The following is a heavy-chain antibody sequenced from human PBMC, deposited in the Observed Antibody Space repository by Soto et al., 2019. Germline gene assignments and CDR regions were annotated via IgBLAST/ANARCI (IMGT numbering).Heavy chain of an antibody. Sequence: ASVKVSCKASGYTFTSYYMHWVRQAPGRGLEWMGIINPSGGSTSYAQKFQGRVTMTRDTSTSTVYMELSSLRSEDTAVYYCARDQTSVTMIVVVMEGTAFDIWGQGTMVTVSS. J-gene: IGHJ3*02. CDR3: ARDQTSVTMIVVVMEGTAFDI. CDR2: INPSGGST. CDR1: GYTFTSYY. D-gene: IGHD3-22*01. V-gene: IGHV1-46*01.